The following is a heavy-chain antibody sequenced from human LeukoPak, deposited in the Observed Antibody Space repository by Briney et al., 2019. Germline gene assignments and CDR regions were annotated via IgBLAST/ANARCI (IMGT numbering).Heavy chain of an antibody. CDR3: AKDIRRRQLWNFDL. J-gene: IGHJ2*01. V-gene: IGHV3-9*01. Sequence: GGSLRLSCAASGFTLNDYAMHWVRQAPGKGLEWVSGITWNSGRIGYSDSVKGRFTISRDNAKNSLYLQMNSLRAEDTALYYCAKDIRRRQLWNFDLWGRGTLVTVSS. CDR1: GFTLNDYA. CDR2: ITWNSGRI. D-gene: IGHD5-18*01.